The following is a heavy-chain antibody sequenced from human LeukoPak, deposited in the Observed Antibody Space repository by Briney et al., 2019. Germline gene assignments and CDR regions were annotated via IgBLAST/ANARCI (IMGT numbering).Heavy chain of an antibody. V-gene: IGHV1-2*02. CDR2: INPNSGGT. CDR3: ARGMIPMIVVPYDY. CDR1: GYTFTGYY. J-gene: IGHJ4*02. D-gene: IGHD3-22*01. Sequence: ASVKVSRKASGYTFTGYYMHWVRQAPGQGLEWMGWINPNSGGTNYAQKFQGRVTMTRDTSISTAYMELSRLRSDDTAVYYCARGMIPMIVVPYDYWGQGTLVTVSS.